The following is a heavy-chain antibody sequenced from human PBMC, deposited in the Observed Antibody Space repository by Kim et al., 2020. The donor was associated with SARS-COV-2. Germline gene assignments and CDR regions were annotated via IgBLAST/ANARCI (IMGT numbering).Heavy chain of an antibody. D-gene: IGHD2-21*02. CDR2: IKSKTDGGTT. J-gene: IGHJ4*02. CDR1: GFTFSNAW. V-gene: IGHV3-15*01. CDR3: TTEHLGIAYCGGDCYSAGLDY. Sequence: GGSLRLACAASGFTFSNAWMSWDRQAPGTGLEWVGRIKSKTDGGTTDYAAPVKGRFSISRDDSKNTLYLQMNSLKTEDTAVYYCTTEHLGIAYCGGDCYSAGLDYWGQGTLVTVSS.